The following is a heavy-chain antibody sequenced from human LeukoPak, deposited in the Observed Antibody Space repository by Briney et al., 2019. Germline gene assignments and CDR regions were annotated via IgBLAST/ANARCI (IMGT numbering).Heavy chain of an antibody. V-gene: IGHV4-4*07. CDR3: ARGSAVVTRGLDY. J-gene: IGHJ4*02. D-gene: IGHD4-23*01. CDR1: GDSISSYF. CDR2: ISTSGST. Sequence: SETLSLTCTVSGDSISSYFWPWIRQPAGKGLEWVGRISTSGSTNYNPSLKSRVTMSVDTSKNQFSLNLSAVTAADTAVYYCARGSAVVTRGLDYWGQGTLVTVSS.